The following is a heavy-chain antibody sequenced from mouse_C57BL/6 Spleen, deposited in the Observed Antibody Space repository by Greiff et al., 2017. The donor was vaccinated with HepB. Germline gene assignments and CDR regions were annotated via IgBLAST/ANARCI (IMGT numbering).Heavy chain of an antibody. CDR3: ARSGTGTAFAY. J-gene: IGHJ3*01. Sequence: QVQLQQSGAELVRPGASVKLSCKASGYTFTDYYINWVKQRPGQGLEWIARIYPGSGNTYYNEKFKGKATLTAEKSSSTAYMQLSSLTSEDSAVYFCARSGTGTAFAYWGQGTLVTVSA. CDR1: GYTFTDYY. V-gene: IGHV1-76*01. CDR2: IYPGSGNT. D-gene: IGHD4-1*01.